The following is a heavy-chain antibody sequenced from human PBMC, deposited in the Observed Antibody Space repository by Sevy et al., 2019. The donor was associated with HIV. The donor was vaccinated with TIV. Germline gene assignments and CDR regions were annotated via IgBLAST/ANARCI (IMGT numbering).Heavy chain of an antibody. CDR3: ARDFNDWSRDY. CDR1: GFTFSPYG. Sequence: GGSLRLSCAASGFTFSPYGMTWVRQAPGKGLEWVATITMSHVFTSTSSMYYADSVKGRFTISRDDAKNSVYLQMNSLGVEDTGVYYCARDFNDWSRDYWGQGTLVTVSS. V-gene: IGHV3-21*06. D-gene: IGHD3-9*01. CDR2: ITMSHVFTSTSSM. J-gene: IGHJ4*02.